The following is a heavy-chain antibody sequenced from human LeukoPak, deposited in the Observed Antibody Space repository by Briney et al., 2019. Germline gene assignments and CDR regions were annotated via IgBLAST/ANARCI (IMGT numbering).Heavy chain of an antibody. D-gene: IGHD1-26*01. CDR3: AKAGGGVGANNYYYMDV. J-gene: IGHJ6*03. CDR2: IIPIFGTA. CDR1: GGTFSSYA. V-gene: IGHV1-69*13. Sequence: SVKVSCKASGGTFSSYAISWVRQAPGQGLEWMGGIIPIFGTANYAQKFQGRVTITADESTSTAYMELSSLRSEDTAVYYCAKAGGGVGANNYYYMDVWGKGTTVTVSS.